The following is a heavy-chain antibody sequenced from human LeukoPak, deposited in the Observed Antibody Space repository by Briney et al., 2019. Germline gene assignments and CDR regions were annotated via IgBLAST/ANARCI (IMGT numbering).Heavy chain of an antibody. J-gene: IGHJ4*02. V-gene: IGHV3-23*01. Sequence: PGGSLRLSCAASGFTFSSYAMSWVRQAPGKGLEWVSAISGSGGSTYYADSVKGRFTISRNNSKNTLYLQMNSLRAEDTAVYYCAKAHDIVVVPAAISEGCYFDYWGQGTLVTVSS. CDR1: GFTFSSYA. D-gene: IGHD2-2*01. CDR2: ISGSGGST. CDR3: AKAHDIVVVPAAISEGCYFDY.